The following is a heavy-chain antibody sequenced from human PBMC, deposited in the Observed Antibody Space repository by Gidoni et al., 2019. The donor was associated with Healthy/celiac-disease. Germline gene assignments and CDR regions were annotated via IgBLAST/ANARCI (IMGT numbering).Heavy chain of an antibody. CDR3: AKNGAGGDSSFDFDY. CDR2: ICVSVVST. J-gene: IGHJ4*01. V-gene: IGHV3-23*01. CDR1: GFTVRRYA. Sequence: EVQLWESGGGLVQPGGSRRLYCAGAGFTVRRYAMSWVRQAPGQGLEWVSAICVSVVSTYYADSVKGRFTISRDNSKNTLYLQMNSLRAEDTAVYYCAKNGAGGDSSFDFDYWGQGTLVTVSS. D-gene: IGHD4-4*01.